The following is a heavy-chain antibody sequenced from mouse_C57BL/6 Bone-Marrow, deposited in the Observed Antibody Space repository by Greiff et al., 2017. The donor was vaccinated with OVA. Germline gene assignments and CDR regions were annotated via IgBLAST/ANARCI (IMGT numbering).Heavy chain of an antibody. CDR2: IRSKSNNYAK. V-gene: IGHV10-1*01. CDR1: GFSFNTYA. CDR3: VRQDYGSSAYAMDY. J-gene: IGHJ4*01. Sequence: EVKVVESGGGLVQPKGSLKLSCAASGFSFNTYAMNWVRQAPGKGLEWVARIRSKSNNYAKYYADSVKDRFTISRDDSESMLYLQMNNLKTEDTAMYYCVRQDYGSSAYAMDYWGQGTSVTVSS. D-gene: IGHD1-1*01.